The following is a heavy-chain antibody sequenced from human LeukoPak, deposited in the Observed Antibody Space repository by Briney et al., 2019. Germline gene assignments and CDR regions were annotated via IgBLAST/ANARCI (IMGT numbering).Heavy chain of an antibody. J-gene: IGHJ4*02. Sequence: GSLRLSCAASGFTLSSSSMSWVRQAPGKGLEWVSALTGSGGSTYYADSVKGRLTISRDNSKKTLFLQMNSLRAEDTAVYYCAKDLAPAAYWGQGTLVTVSS. CDR2: LTGSGGST. CDR3: AKDLAPAAY. V-gene: IGHV3-23*01. CDR1: GFTLSSSS. D-gene: IGHD2-2*01.